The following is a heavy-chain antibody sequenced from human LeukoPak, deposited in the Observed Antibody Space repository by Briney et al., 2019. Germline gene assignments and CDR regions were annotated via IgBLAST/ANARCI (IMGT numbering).Heavy chain of an antibody. D-gene: IGHD5-18*01. J-gene: IGHJ4*02. CDR2: IYYSGST. V-gene: IGHV4-39*01. Sequence: TETLSLACTVSGGSISSSSYYWGWIRQPPGKGLEWIGSIYYSGSTYYNPSPKSRVTISVDTSKNQFSLKLSSVTAADTAVYYCATYSYSQRYFDYWGQGTLVTVSS. CDR3: ATYSYSQRYFDY. CDR1: GGSISSSSYY.